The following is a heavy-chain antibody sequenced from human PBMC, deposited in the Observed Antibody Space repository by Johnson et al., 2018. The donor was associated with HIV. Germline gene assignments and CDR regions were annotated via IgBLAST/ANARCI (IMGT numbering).Heavy chain of an antibody. V-gene: IGHV3-11*04. D-gene: IGHD3-10*01. CDR1: GFIFRDYY. J-gene: IGHJ3*01. Sequence: QVQLVEFGGGLVKPGGSLRLSCAVSGFIFRDYYMSWIRQAPGKGLEWVSYISSSGKSTNYADSVKGRLTISRDNAKNSLSLQMNSLRAEDTAIYYCARMGGYNHSCGCIDDACGLWGQGTRVTVSS. CDR3: ARMGGYNHSCGCIDDACGL. CDR2: ISSSGKST.